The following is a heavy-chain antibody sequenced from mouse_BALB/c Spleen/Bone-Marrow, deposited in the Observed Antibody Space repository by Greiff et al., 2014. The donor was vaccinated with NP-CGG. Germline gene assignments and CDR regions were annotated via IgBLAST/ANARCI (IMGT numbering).Heavy chain of an antibody. Sequence: EVKLVESGAELVRSGASVKLSCTASGFNIKDYYMHWVKQRPEQGLEWNGWIDPENGDTEYAPKFQGKATMTADTSSNTAYLQLSSLTSEDTAVYYCNARGDYDFDYFDYWGQGTTLTVSS. CDR1: GFNIKDYY. D-gene: IGHD2-4*01. CDR3: NARGDYDFDYFDY. V-gene: IGHV14-4*02. CDR2: IDPENGDT. J-gene: IGHJ2*01.